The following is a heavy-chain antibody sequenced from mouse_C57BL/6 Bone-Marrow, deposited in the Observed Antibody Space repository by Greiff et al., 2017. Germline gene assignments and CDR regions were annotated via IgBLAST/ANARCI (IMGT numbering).Heavy chain of an antibody. V-gene: IGHV5-12*01. J-gene: IGHJ4*01. CDR1: GFTFSDYY. CDR2: ISNGGGDT. D-gene: IGHD4-1*01. Sequence: VQLVESGGGLVQPGGSLKLSCAASGFTFSDYYMYWVRQTPEKRLGWVAYISNGGGDTYYPDTVKGRFTISRDNAKNTLYLQMSRLKSEDTAMYYCASFWEGGMDYWGQGTSVTVSS. CDR3: ASFWEGGMDY.